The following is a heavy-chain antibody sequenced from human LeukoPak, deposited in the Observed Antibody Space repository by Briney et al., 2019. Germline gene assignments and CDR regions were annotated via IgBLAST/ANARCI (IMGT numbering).Heavy chain of an antibody. CDR3: AKQAMVRGVIIGFDY. D-gene: IGHD3-10*01. V-gene: IGHV3-23*01. CDR2: ISGSGGST. CDR1: GFTFSSYG. J-gene: IGHJ4*02. Sequence: GGSLRLSCAASGFTFSSYGMSWVRQAPGKGLEWVSAISGSGGSTYYADSVKGRFTISRDNSKNTLYLQMNSLRAEDTAVYYCAKQAMVRGVIIGFDYWGQGTLVTVSS.